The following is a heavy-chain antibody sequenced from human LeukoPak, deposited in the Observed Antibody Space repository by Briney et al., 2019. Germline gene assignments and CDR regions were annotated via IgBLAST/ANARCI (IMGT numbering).Heavy chain of an antibody. J-gene: IGHJ4*02. D-gene: IGHD2-2*02. CDR1: GYTFTSYG. V-gene: IGHV1-18*01. CDR2: ISAYNGNT. Sequence: ASVKVSCKASGYTFTSYGISWVRQAPGQGLEWMGWISAYNGNTIYAQNLQGRVTMTTDTSTSTAYMELRSLRSDDTAVYYCARLYCSSTSCYIGGYWGQGTLVTVSS. CDR3: ARLYCSSTSCYIGGY.